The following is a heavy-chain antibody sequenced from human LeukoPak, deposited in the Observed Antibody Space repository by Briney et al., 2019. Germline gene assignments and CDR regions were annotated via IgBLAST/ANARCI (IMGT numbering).Heavy chain of an antibody. CDR1: GYTFTNYH. CDR2: MNPNNGDS. Sequence: ASVTVSCKASGYTFTNYHINWVRQATGQGLEWMGWMNPNNGDSGYAQKFQGRATITRDTSISTSYMELRSLRSDDTAVYFCARTTSFTASGYDYWGQGTLVTVSS. D-gene: IGHD6-25*01. J-gene: IGHJ4*02. V-gene: IGHV1-8*03. CDR3: ARTTSFTASGYDY.